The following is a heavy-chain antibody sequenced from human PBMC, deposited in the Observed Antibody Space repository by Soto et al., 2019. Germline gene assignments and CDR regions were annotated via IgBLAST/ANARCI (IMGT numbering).Heavy chain of an antibody. V-gene: IGHV4-30-2*01. J-gene: IGHJ3*02. CDR2: IYHSGST. CDR3: ARDMVRGATDAFDI. Sequence: SETLSLTCAVSGGSISSGGYSWSWIRQPPGKGLEWIGYIYHSGSTYYNPSLKSRVTISVDRSKNQFSLKLSSVTAADTAVYYCARDMVRGATDAFDIWGQGTMVTVS. CDR1: GGSISSGGYS. D-gene: IGHD3-10*01.